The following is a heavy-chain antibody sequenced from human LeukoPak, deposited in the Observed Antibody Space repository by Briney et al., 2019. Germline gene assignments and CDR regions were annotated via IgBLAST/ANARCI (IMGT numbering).Heavy chain of an antibody. Sequence: ASVKVSCEASCYTFTSYGISWVRQAPGQGLEWMGWISAYNGNTNYAQKLQGRVTMTTDTSTSTAYMELRSLRSDDTAVYYCAREEEFQDAFDIWGQGTMVTVSS. J-gene: IGHJ3*02. CDR3: AREEEFQDAFDI. D-gene: IGHD3-10*01. CDR1: CYTFTSYG. V-gene: IGHV1-18*01. CDR2: ISAYNGNT.